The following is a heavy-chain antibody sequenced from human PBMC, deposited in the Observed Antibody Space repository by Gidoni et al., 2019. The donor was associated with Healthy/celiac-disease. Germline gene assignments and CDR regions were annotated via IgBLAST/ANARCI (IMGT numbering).Heavy chain of an antibody. CDR1: GFTFSGSA. V-gene: IGHV3-73*01. J-gene: IGHJ4*02. CDR3: TRHYYDSSGPSRPFDY. D-gene: IGHD3-22*01. CDR2: IRSKANSYAT. Sequence: EVQLVESGGGLVQPGGSLKLSCAASGFTFSGSAMHWVRQASGNGLEWVGRIRSKANSYATAYAASVKGRFTISRDDSKNTAYLQMNSLKTEDTAVYYCTRHYYDSSGPSRPFDYWGQGTLVTVSS.